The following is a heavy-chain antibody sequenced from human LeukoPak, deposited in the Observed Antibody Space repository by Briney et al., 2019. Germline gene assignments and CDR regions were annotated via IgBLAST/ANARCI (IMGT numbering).Heavy chain of an antibody. Sequence: GQSMTLSCAVSGFRFRSYSMHWVRQAAGGFREWDSLIIWNGYKTFYGTSVEGRLTISRGNNKGAMKRQISSLITEDTAFNYWARDSSGSLDYWGQGTLVTVSS. CDR3: ARDSSGSLDY. CDR1: GFRFRSYS. D-gene: IGHD1-26*01. CDR2: IIWNGYKT. J-gene: IGHJ4*02. V-gene: IGHV3-43*01.